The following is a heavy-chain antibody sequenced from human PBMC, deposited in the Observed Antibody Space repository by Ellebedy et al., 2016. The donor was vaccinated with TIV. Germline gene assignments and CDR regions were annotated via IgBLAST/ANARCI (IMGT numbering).Heavy chain of an antibody. CDR1: GSTLNTYW. CDR3: ARDEVGGHDY. V-gene: IGHV3-7*01. J-gene: IGHJ4*02. D-gene: IGHD2-2*01. CDR2: INGDGSAI. Sequence: GGSLRLXXAASGSTLNTYWMSSVRHAPGEGMEWVAKINGDGSAINYVDSVRGRFTISRDNAKNSLYLQMNSLRAEDTAVYYCARDEVGGHDYWGQGTLVTVSS.